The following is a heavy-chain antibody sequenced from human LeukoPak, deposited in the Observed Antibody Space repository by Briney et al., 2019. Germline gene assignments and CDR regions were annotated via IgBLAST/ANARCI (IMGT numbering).Heavy chain of an antibody. J-gene: IGHJ4*02. V-gene: IGHV4-30-4*08. D-gene: IGHD3-10*01. CDR3: ARHQFTAGPPLGSYFDY. Sequence: SETLSLTCTVSGGSISSGDYYWSWLRQPPGKGREGIGYINYSGSTYYNPSLKSRVTISVDTSKNQFPLKLSSVTAADTAVYYCARHQFTAGPPLGSYFDYWGQGTLVTVSS. CDR1: GGSISSGDYY. CDR2: INYSGST.